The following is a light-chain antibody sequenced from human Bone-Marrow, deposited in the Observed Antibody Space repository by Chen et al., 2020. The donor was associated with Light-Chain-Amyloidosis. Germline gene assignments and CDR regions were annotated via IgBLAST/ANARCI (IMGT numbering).Light chain of an antibody. J-gene: IGLJ3*02. Sequence: SYVLTQPSSVSVAPGQPATIACGGNNIGSTSVHWYQQTPGQAPLLLVYDDSDRPSGIPERLSGSNSGNTATLTISRVEAGDEADYYCQVWDRSSDRPVFGGGTKLTVL. CDR2: DDS. V-gene: IGLV3-21*02. CDR3: QVWDRSSDRPV. CDR1: NIGSTS.